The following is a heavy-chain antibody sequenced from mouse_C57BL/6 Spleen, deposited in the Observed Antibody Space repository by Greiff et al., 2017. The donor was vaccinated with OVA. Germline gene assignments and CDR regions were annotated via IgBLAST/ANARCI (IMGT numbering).Heavy chain of an antibody. V-gene: IGHV2-5*01. CDR1: GFSLTSYG. J-gene: IGHJ1*03. D-gene: IGHD1-1*01. CDR3: AKTFYYGSSSYWYFDV. CDR2: IWRGGST. Sequence: VQLVESGPGLVQPSQSLSITCTVSGFSLTSYGVHWVRQSPGKGLEWLGVIWRGGSTDYNAAFMSRLSITKDNSKSQVFFKMNSLQADDTAIYYCAKTFYYGSSSYWYFDVWGTGTTVTVSS.